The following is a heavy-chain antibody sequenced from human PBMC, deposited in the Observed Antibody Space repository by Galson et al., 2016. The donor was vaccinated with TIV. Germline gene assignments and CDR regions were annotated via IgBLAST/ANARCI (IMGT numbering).Heavy chain of an antibody. Sequence: LSLTCSVSGDSITAYSWSWIRQSAGKGLDWIGRIYGSGSTNYNPFLKSRVTMSVDTSKNQFSLKLHSVTAADTAVYYCARDPTSSPRVISHFYYGMDVWGHGTTVSVSS. J-gene: IGHJ6*02. CDR1: GDSITAYS. D-gene: IGHD3-3*02. V-gene: IGHV4-4*07. CDR3: ARDPTSSPRVISHFYYGMDV. CDR2: IYGSGST.